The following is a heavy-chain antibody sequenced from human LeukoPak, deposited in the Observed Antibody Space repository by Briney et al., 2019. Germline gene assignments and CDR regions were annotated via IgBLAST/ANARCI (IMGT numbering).Heavy chain of an antibody. V-gene: IGHV3-11*01. J-gene: IGHJ4*02. CDR3: AREHNWNAGMMGY. CDR2: ISRSGSTK. D-gene: IGHD1-1*01. Sequence: GGSLRLSCAASGFTFSDYNMRWIRQAPGKGLEWVSSISRSGSTKYYADSVKGRFTISRDNAKNSLFLQMNSLRAEDTAVYYCAREHNWNAGMMGYWGQGTLVTVSS. CDR1: GFTFSDYN.